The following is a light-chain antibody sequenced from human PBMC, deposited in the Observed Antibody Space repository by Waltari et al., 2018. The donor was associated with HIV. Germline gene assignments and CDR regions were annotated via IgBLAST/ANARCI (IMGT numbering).Light chain of an antibody. V-gene: IGKV3-11*01. Sequence: IVLTPSPATLSLSPGERATLSCRASQRVSSYLAWYQQKPGQAPRLLIYDASNRATGIPARFSGSGSGTDFTLTISSLEPEDFAVYYCQQRSNWPPMYTFGQGTKLEIK. CDR3: QQRSNWPPMYT. CDR1: QRVSSY. CDR2: DAS. J-gene: IGKJ2*01.